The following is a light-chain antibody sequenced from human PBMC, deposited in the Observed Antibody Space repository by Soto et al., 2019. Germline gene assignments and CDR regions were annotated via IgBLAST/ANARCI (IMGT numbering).Light chain of an antibody. CDR1: QSVSTSY. CDR3: QQYGSSPCT. CDR2: GAS. J-gene: IGKJ2*02. V-gene: IGKV3-20*01. Sequence: EIVLTQSPGTLSLSPGDRVTLSCRASQSVSTSYLAWYQQKPGQAPRLLIYGASSRATGIPDRFSGSGSGTDFTLTISRLEPEDFAVYYCQQYGSSPCTFGQGTKLEIK.